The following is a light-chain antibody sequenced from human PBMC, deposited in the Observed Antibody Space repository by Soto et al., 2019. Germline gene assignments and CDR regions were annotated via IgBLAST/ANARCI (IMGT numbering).Light chain of an antibody. CDR3: QQYNSYVT. CDR1: QSISSW. CDR2: KAS. J-gene: IGKJ4*01. V-gene: IGKV1-5*03. Sequence: DIQMTQSPSTLSASVGDRVTITCRASQSISSWLAWYQQKPGKAPKLLIYKASSLESGVPSRFSGSGSGTEFTLTISSLQPDDFATYYCQQYNSYVTFGGGTKVELK.